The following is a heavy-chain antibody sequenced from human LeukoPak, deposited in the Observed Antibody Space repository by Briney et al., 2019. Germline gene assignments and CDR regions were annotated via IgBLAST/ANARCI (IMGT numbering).Heavy chain of an antibody. CDR2: IWYDGSDK. CDR1: GFTFRTYG. Sequence: GGSLRLSCAASGFTFRTYGMHWVRQAPGKGLEWVAVIWYDGSDKYHADSVKGRFTISRDNSKNMLYLQMNSLRAEDTAVYYCASSSGWYLSSDYWGQGTLVAVSS. J-gene: IGHJ4*02. V-gene: IGHV3-33*01. D-gene: IGHD6-19*01. CDR3: ASSSGWYLSSDY.